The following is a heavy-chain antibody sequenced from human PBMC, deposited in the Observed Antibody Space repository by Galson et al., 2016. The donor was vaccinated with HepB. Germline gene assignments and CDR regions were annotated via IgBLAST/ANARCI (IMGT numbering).Heavy chain of an antibody. D-gene: IGHD3-10*01. CDR2: INPSGGST. J-gene: IGHJ4*02. Sequence: SVKVSCKASGYTFTSYYMFWVRQAPGQGLEWMGIINPSGGSTSCAQRFQGRVTMTRDTSTSTVYMELSSLRSEDTAVYYCARGIRGWFGGEEFDYWGQGTLVTVSS. V-gene: IGHV1-46*01. CDR3: ARGIRGWFGGEEFDY. CDR1: GYTFTSYY.